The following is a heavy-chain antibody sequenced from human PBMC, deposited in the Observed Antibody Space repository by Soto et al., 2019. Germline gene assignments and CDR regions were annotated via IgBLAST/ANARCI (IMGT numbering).Heavy chain of an antibody. CDR3: VSWVSAHFDY. Sequence: GGSLRLSCVASGIEFSNYAMSWVRQAPGKGLEWVSISSASGRSRYHADSVKGRFTISRDNSKNTLHLQMHDLRADDTALYYCVSWVSAHFDYWGQGTVVTVSS. CDR2: SSASGRSR. V-gene: IGHV3-23*01. D-gene: IGHD3-16*01. CDR1: GIEFSNYA. J-gene: IGHJ4*02.